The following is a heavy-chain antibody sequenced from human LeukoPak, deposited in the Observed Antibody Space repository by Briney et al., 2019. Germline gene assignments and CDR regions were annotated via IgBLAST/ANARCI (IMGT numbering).Heavy chain of an antibody. CDR1: GFTFSSYA. J-gene: IGHJ4*02. CDR2: ISSSVVST. CDR3: AQTRYQLLSFFDY. Sequence: GGSLRLSCAASGFTFSSYAMSWVRQPPGKGLEWVSAISSSVVSTYSADSVKGRFTISRDNSKSTLYLQMTSLRAEDTAVYYCAQTRYQLLSFFDYWGQGTLVTVSS. V-gene: IGHV3-23*01. D-gene: IGHD2-2*01.